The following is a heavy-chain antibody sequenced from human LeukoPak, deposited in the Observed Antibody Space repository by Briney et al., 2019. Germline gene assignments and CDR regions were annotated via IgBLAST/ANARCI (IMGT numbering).Heavy chain of an antibody. CDR1: GFTFSSYW. Sequence: PGGSLRLSCAASGFTFSSYWMHWVREAPGKGLVWVSRINSDGSSTGYADSVKGRFTISRDNAKNTLYLQMNSLRAGDTAVYYCANGGGQADYWGQGTLVTVSS. D-gene: IGHD3-16*01. J-gene: IGHJ4*02. CDR3: ANGGGQADY. CDR2: INSDGSST. V-gene: IGHV3-74*01.